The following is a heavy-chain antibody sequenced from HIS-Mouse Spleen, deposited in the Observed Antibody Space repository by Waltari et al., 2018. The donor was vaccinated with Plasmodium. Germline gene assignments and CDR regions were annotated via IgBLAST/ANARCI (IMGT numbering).Heavy chain of an antibody. D-gene: IGHD6-13*01. CDR1: GFTFSSYW. CDR3: ASSWYWYFDL. V-gene: IGHV3-7*01. J-gene: IGHJ2*01. CDR2: IKQDGSEK. Sequence: EVQLVESGGGLVQPGGSLRLSCAASGFTFSSYWMSWVRQAPGKGLEWWANIKQDGSEKYYVYSVKGRFTISRDNAKNALYLQMNSLRAEDTAVYYCASSWYWYFDLWGRGTLVTVSS.